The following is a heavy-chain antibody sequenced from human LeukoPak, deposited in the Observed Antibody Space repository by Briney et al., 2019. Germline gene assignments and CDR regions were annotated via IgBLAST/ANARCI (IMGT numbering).Heavy chain of an antibody. V-gene: IGHV3-23*01. D-gene: IGHD2-2*01. Sequence: GGSLRLSCAASGFTFSSYSMSWVRQAPGKGLEWVSAISGSGGSTYYADSVKGRFTISRDNSKNTLYLQMNSLRAEDTAVYYCAKRTILGYCSSTSCYAGGFDPWGQGTLVTVSS. CDR3: AKRTILGYCSSTSCYAGGFDP. J-gene: IGHJ5*02. CDR2: ISGSGGST. CDR1: GFTFSSYS.